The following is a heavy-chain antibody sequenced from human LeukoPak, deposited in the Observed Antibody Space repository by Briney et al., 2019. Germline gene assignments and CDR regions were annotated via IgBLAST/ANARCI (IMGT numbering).Heavy chain of an antibody. V-gene: IGHV1-2*02. D-gene: IGHD2-2*01. CDR1: GYTFTGYY. CDR3: AKLGYCRSISCYSFDY. Sequence: ASVKVSCKASGYTFTGYYMHWVRQAPGQGLEWMGWINPNSGGTNYAQKVQGRVTMTRDTSISTAYMELSRLRSDDTAVYYCAKLGYCRSISCYSFDYWGPGTLVTVSS. J-gene: IGHJ4*02. CDR2: INPNSGGT.